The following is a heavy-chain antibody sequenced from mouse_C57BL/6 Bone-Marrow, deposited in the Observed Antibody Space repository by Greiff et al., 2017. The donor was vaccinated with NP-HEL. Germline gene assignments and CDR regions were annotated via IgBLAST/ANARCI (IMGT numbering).Heavy chain of an antibody. CDR3: ARHSNYGGAMDY. CDR1: GFTFSDYY. D-gene: IGHD2-5*01. V-gene: IGHV5-12*01. CDR2: LSTGGGST. Sequence: EVKLMESGGGLVQPGGSLKLSCAASGFTFSDYYMYWVRQTPEKRLAWVAYLSTGGGSTYYPDTVKGRFTISRDNAKNTLYLQMSRMKSEETAMYYCARHSNYGGAMDYWGQGTSVTVSS. J-gene: IGHJ4*01.